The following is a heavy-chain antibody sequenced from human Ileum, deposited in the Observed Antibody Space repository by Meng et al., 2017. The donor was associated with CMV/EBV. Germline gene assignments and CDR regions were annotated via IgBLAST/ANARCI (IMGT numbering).Heavy chain of an antibody. Sequence: GESLKISCAVSGFSFNNFAMSWVRQAPGKRLEWVSASSDSGTGSSYANSVKGRFSISRDSSKNTPYLQMNSLTAEDTAIYYCTKSDCGGAGCKLLDHWGQGTLVTVSS. D-gene: IGHD2-21*01. V-gene: IGHV3-23*01. CDR2: SSDSGTGS. CDR1: GFSFNNFA. J-gene: IGHJ4*02. CDR3: TKSDCGGAGCKLLDH.